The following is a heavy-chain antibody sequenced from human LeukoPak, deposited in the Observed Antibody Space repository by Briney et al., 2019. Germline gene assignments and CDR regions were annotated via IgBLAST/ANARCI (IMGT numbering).Heavy chain of an antibody. CDR2: TYYRSKWFE. Sequence: SQTLSLTCAISGNSVSRNRSAWNWIRQSPSRGLEWQGRTYYRSKWFENYAPFVKSRLTITPDTSKNQVSLHLNSVTPEDTAVYYCARGDCSGGISNYDSAFDIWGQGTMATVSS. V-gene: IGHV6-1*01. D-gene: IGHD2-15*01. J-gene: IGHJ3*02. CDR1: GNSVSRNRSA. CDR3: ARGDCSGGISNYDSAFDI.